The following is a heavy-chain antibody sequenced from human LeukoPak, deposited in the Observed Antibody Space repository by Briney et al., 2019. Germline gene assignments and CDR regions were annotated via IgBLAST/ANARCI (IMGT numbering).Heavy chain of an antibody. D-gene: IGHD1-26*01. J-gene: IGHJ3*02. V-gene: IGHV1-46*01. CDR3: AREGGEHPDAFDI. Sequence: ASVKVSCKASGYTFTGYYMHWVRQAPGQGLEWMGIINPSGGSTSYAQKFQGRVTMTRDTSTSTVYMELSSLRSEDTAVYYCAREGGEHPDAFDIWGQGTMVTVSS. CDR2: INPSGGST. CDR1: GYTFTGYY.